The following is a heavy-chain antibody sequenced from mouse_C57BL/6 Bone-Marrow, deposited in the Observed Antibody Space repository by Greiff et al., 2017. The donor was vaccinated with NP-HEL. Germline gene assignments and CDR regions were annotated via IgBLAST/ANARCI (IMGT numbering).Heavy chain of an antibody. J-gene: IGHJ4*01. D-gene: IGHD3-2*02. V-gene: IGHV1-26*01. CDR1: GYTFTDYY. Sequence: VQLQQSGPELVKPGASVKISCKASGYTFTDYYMNWVKQSHGKSLEWIGDINPNNGGTSYNQKFKGKATLTVDKSSSTAYMELRSLTSEDSAVYYCARNSSGYVYYYAMDYWGQGTSVTVSS. CDR2: INPNNGGT. CDR3: ARNSSGYVYYYAMDY.